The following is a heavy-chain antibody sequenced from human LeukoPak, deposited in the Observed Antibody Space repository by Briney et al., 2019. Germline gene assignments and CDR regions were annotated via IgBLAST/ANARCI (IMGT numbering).Heavy chain of an antibody. D-gene: IGHD1-14*01. J-gene: IGHJ4*02. CDR2: FSYDGSND. CDR3: AREATGFDY. CDR1: GFTFNSYA. Sequence: GRSPRLSCAASGFTFNSYAMHWVRQAPGKGLEWVAVFSYDGSNDYYADSVKGRFTISRDNSKNTLYLQMNSLRAEDTAVYYCAREATGFDYWGQGTLVTVSS. V-gene: IGHV3-30*04.